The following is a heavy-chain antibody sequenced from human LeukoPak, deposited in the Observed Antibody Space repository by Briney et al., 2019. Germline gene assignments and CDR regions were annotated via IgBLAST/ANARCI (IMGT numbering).Heavy chain of an antibody. CDR1: GDSISSGDYY. D-gene: IGHD1-26*01. J-gene: IGHJ4*02. V-gene: IGHV4-61*02. Sequence: SETLSLTCTVSGDSISSGDYYWSWIRQPAGKGLEWIGRISSSGSTNYNPSLKSRVTMSVDTSKTQFSLKLSSVTAADTAIYYCARDQMVGATLNTQWGQGTLVTVSS. CDR3: ARDQMVGATLNTQ. CDR2: ISSSGST.